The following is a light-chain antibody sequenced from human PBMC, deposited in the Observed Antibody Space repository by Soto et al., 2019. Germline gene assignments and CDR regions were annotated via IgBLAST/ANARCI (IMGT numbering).Light chain of an antibody. CDR3: MHALQTPKE. J-gene: IGKJ1*01. CDR2: LGS. Sequence: DIVMTQSPLSLPFTPVEPASISCTSSQSLLHSNGYNYWDWYLQKSGQSPQLLIYLGSNRASGVPDRVVCSGSGTDFTVNISRVEAEDVGVYYCMHALQTPKEFGQGTKVESK. V-gene: IGKV2-28*01. CDR1: QSLLHSNGYNY.